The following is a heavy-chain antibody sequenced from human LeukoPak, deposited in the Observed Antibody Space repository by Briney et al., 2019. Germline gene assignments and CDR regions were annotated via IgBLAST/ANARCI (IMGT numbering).Heavy chain of an antibody. J-gene: IGHJ5*02. CDR1: GGSFSGYY. D-gene: IGHD3-16*01. CDR3: ARTSARFGPARFDP. CDR2: INHSGST. Sequence: SETLSLTCAVYGGSFSGYYWSWIRQPPGKGLEWIGEINHSGSTNYNPSLKSRVTISVDTSKNQFSLKLSSVTAADTAVYYCARTSARFGPARFDPWGQGTLVTVSS. V-gene: IGHV4-34*01.